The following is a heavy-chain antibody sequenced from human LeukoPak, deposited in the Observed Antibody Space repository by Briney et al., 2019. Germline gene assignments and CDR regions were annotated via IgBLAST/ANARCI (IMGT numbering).Heavy chain of an antibody. Sequence: SETLSLTCTVSGGSISSYYWSWIRQPAGKGLEWIGRIYTSGSTNYNPSLKSRVTMSVDTSKNQFSLKLSSVTAADTAVYFCARERGGSKLSGLYGRNYYYMDVWGKGTTVTVSS. CDR1: GGSISSYY. CDR2: IYTSGST. J-gene: IGHJ6*03. D-gene: IGHD3-16*01. V-gene: IGHV4-4*07. CDR3: ARERGGSKLSGLYGRNYYYMDV.